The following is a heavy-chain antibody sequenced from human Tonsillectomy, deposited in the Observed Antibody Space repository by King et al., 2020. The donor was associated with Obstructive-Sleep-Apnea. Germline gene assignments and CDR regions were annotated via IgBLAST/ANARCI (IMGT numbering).Heavy chain of an antibody. CDR3: ARRGAYSSGLYYFDY. CDR1: GYTFTSYA. J-gene: IGHJ4*02. D-gene: IGHD6-19*01. V-gene: IGHV1-18*04. CDR2: ISTYNGNT. Sequence: VQLVESGTEVKKPGASVKVSCKAFGYTFTSYAISWVRQAPGQGLEWMGWISTYNGNTNYAQPLQGRVIMTTDTSTSTAYMGLGSLRSDDTAVYYCARRGAYSSGLYYFDYWGQGTLVTVSS.